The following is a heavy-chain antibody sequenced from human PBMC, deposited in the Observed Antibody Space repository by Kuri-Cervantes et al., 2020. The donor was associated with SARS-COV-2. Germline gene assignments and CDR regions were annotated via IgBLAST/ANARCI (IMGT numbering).Heavy chain of an antibody. CDR2: ISSSSSYI. CDR3: AREDTSTIDF. Sequence: GGSLRLSCAASGFTFSSYWMSWVRQAPGKGLEWVSSISSSSSYIYYADSVKGRFTISGDNAKNSLYLQMNSLRAEDTAVYYCAREDTSTIDFWGQGTLVTVSS. D-gene: IGHD2-2*01. V-gene: IGHV3-21*01. CDR1: GFTFSSYW. J-gene: IGHJ4*02.